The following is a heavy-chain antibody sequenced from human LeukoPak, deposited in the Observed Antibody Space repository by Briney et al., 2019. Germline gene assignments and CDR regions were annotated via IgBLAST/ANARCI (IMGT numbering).Heavy chain of an antibody. V-gene: IGHV3-11*01. CDR3: ARGTTGHHSYYYFYMDV. J-gene: IGHJ6*03. Sequence: PGGSLRLSCAASGLTFSDYYMTWIRQAPGKGLEWVSSISGSGTTTYSADSVRGRFTVSRDNAKNTLFLQMTNLGPEDTALYYCARGTTGHHSYYYFYMDVWGKGTPVIVSS. D-gene: IGHD3/OR15-3a*01. CDR2: ISGSGTTT. CDR1: GLTFSDYY.